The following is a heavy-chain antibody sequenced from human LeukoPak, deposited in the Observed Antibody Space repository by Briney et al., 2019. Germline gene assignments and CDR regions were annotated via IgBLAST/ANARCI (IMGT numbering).Heavy chain of an antibody. Sequence: GGSLRLSCAASGFTFNNTWMNWLRQAPGKGLERVGRIQSKTDGGTTEYAAPVKGRFTISRDDSKTTLYLQMNSLKTEDTAVYYCATLTVRGVINIWGQGTLVTVSS. CDR1: GFTFNNTW. V-gene: IGHV3-15*01. CDR2: IQSKTDGGTT. D-gene: IGHD3-10*01. CDR3: ATLTVRGVINI. J-gene: IGHJ4*02.